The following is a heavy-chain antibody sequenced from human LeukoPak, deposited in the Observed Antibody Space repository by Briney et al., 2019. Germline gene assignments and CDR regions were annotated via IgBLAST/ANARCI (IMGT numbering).Heavy chain of an antibody. V-gene: IGHV1-46*01. J-gene: IGHJ6*02. Sequence: ASVKISCKASGYTFTSYYMHWVRQAPGQGLEWMGIINPSGGSTSYAQKFQGRVTMTRDTSTSTVYMELSSLGSEDTAVYYCARDSSGYYFTHYYYYGMDVWGQGTTVTVSS. CDR1: GYTFTSYY. CDR3: ARDSSGYYFTHYYYYGMDV. CDR2: INPSGGST. D-gene: IGHD3-22*01.